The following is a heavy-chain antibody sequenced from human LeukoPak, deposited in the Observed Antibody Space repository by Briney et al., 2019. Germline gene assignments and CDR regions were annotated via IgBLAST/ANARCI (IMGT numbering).Heavy chain of an antibody. D-gene: IGHD6-13*01. Sequence: GGSLRLSCAASGFTFSSYAMSWVRQAPGKGLEWVSYISSSSSTIYYADSVKGRFTISRDNAKNSLYLQMNSLRAEDTAVYYCARDSIAAAGISWGQGTLVTVSS. J-gene: IGHJ4*02. V-gene: IGHV3-48*01. CDR1: GFTFSSYA. CDR2: ISSSSSTI. CDR3: ARDSIAAAGIS.